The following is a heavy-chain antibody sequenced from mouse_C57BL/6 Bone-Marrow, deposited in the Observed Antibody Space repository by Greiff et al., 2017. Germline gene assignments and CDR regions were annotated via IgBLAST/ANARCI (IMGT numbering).Heavy chain of an antibody. V-gene: IGHV7-3*01. J-gene: IGHJ1*03. CDR2: IRNKANGYTT. CDR3: ARILDWYFDV. Sequence: EVQVVVSGGGLVQPGGSLSLSCAASGFTFTDYYMSWFRQPPGNALEWLGFIRNKANGYTTEYSASVKGRFTISRDNSQSILYLQMNGLRAEDSATYYCARILDWYFDVWGTGTTVTVSS. CDR1: GFTFTDYY.